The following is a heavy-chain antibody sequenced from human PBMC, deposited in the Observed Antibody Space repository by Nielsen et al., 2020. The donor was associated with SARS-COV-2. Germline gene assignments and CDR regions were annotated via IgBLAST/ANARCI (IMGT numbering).Heavy chain of an antibody. V-gene: IGHV3-23*01. Sequence: GESLKISCAASGFNFNSYAMTWVRQAPGKGLEWVSGISGSGGSTHYADSVKGRFTISRDNSKNTMFLQMISLRPEDTAVYYCAKYNSAWYEGYFDSWGQGTLVTVSS. D-gene: IGHD6-19*01. J-gene: IGHJ4*02. CDR1: GFNFNSYA. CDR3: AKYNSAWYEGYFDS. CDR2: ISGSGGST.